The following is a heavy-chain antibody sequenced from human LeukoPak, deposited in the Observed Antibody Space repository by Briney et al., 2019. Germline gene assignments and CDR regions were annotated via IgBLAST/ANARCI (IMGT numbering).Heavy chain of an antibody. J-gene: IGHJ6*03. V-gene: IGHV1-69*13. D-gene: IGHD4-11*01. CDR1: GGTFSSYA. Sequence: SVKVSCKASGGTFSSYAISWVRQVPGQGLEWMRGIIPIFGTANYAQKFQGRVTITADESTSTAYMELSSLRSEDTAVYYCARHYDYSNYDSYYYYMDVWGKGTTVTVSS. CDR3: ARHYDYSNYDSYYYYMDV. CDR2: IIPIFGTA.